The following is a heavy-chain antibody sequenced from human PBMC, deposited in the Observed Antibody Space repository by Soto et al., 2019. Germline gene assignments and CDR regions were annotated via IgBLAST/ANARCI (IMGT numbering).Heavy chain of an antibody. CDR2: ISANIIST. D-gene: IGHD2-15*01. CDR3: ARVDTPTVRVGMDV. CDR1: GFNFNSHA. J-gene: IGHJ6*02. Sequence: VQLVESGGGLVQPGGSLRLSCAASGFNFNSHAMTWVRQAPGKGLEWVSTISANIISTYYADSVKGRFTISRDNSKNTLYLQMSSLRVEDTAVYHCARVDTPTVRVGMDVWGQGTTVTVSS. V-gene: IGHV3-23*04.